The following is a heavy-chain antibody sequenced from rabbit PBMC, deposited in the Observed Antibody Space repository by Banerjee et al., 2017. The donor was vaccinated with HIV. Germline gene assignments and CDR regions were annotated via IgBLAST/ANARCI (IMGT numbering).Heavy chain of an antibody. CDR1: GFSFSSSYY. Sequence: QSLEESGGDLVKPGASLTLTCTASGFSFSSSYYMCWVRQAPGKGLEWIGCIYTGSGGSTYYASWAKGRFTISKTSSTTVTLQMTSLTAADTATYFCARTYGGSDYYFNLWGQGTLVTVS. J-gene: IGHJ4*01. CDR2: IYTGSGGST. CDR3: ARTYGGSDYYFNL. V-gene: IGHV1S40*01. D-gene: IGHD8-1*01.